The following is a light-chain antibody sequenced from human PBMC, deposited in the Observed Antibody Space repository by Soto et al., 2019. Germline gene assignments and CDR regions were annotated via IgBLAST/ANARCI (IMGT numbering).Light chain of an antibody. J-gene: IGLJ1*01. CDR2: EVS. CDR1: SSDVGGYNY. Sequence: QSVLTQPASVSGSPGQSITISCTGTSSDVGGYNYVSWYQHHPGKAPKLMIYEVSNRPPGVSNRFSGSKSGNTASLTISGLQAEDEADYYCSSYTSSSADVFGSGTKVTVL. V-gene: IGLV2-14*01. CDR3: SSYTSSSADV.